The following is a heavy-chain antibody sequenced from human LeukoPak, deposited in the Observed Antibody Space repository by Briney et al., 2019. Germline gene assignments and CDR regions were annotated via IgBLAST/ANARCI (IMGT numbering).Heavy chain of an antibody. CDR2: IYYSGST. CDR3: ARVKAAAGDN. CDR1: GSSLSSGDYY. J-gene: IGHJ4*02. Sequence: SETLSLTCTVSGSSLSSGDYYWSWIRQPPGKGLEWIGYIYYSGSTYYNPSLKSRVTLSIDTSNNQFFLKLSSVTAADTAVYYCARVKAAAGDNWGQGTLVTVSS. D-gene: IGHD6-13*01. V-gene: IGHV4-30-4*08.